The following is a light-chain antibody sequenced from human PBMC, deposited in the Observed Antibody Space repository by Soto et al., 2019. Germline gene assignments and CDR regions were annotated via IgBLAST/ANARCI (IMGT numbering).Light chain of an antibody. CDR2: DVS. V-gene: IGLV2-14*03. CDR3: SSYSTSRKVYV. J-gene: IGLJ1*01. CDR1: ISDVGAYNY. Sequence: QSVLTQPASLSGSPGQSITISCTGSISDVGAYNYVSWYQYHPGKVPKVIIYDVSNRPSGVSNRFSGSKSGDTASLTISGLQAEDEADYYRSSYSTSRKVYVFGTGTKLTVL.